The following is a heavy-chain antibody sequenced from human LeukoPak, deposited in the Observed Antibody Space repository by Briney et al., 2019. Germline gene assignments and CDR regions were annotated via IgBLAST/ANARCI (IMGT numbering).Heavy chain of an antibody. Sequence: GGSLRLSCAASGFTFSSFVMHWVRQAPGKGLEWEAVISYDGSNKYYADSVKGRFTISRDNSKSTLYLQMSSLRVEDTAVYYCARSPYFYGSNGYWLDWGQGTLVTVSS. CDR3: ARSPYFYGSNGYWLD. D-gene: IGHD3-22*01. V-gene: IGHV3-30*04. CDR1: GFTFSSFV. J-gene: IGHJ4*02. CDR2: ISYDGSNK.